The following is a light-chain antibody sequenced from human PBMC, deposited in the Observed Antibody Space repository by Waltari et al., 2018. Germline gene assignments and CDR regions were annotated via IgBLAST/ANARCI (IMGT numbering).Light chain of an antibody. Sequence: DIQMTQSPSTLSASVGDRVTITCRASQSIGDWLALYQQKPGKAPKLLIFKSSSLESGGPSRFSGSGSGTEFTLTISSLQPDDLATYYCQQYNGYPYTFGQGTKLEI. J-gene: IGKJ2*01. CDR3: QQYNGYPYT. V-gene: IGKV1-5*03. CDR2: KSS. CDR1: QSIGDW.